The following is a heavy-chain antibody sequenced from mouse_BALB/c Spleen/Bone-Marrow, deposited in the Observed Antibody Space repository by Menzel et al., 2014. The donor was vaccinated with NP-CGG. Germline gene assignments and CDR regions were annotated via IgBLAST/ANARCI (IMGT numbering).Heavy chain of an antibody. CDR2: IDPANGDT. J-gene: IGHJ2*01. Sequence: VQLQQSGAELVKPGASVKLSCTASGFNIKDTYMHWVKQRPEQGPEWIGRIDPANGDTKYDPKFQGKATITADTSSNTAYLRLSSLTSEDTAVYYCARYYYGSSYFDYWGQGTTLTVSS. D-gene: IGHD1-1*01. CDR3: ARYYYGSSYFDY. V-gene: IGHV14-3*02. CDR1: GFNIKDTY.